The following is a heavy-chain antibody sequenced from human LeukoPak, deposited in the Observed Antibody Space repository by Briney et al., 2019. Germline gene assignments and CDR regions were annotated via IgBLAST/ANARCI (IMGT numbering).Heavy chain of an antibody. CDR2: INHSGST. D-gene: IGHD3-22*01. V-gene: IGHV4-34*01. Sequence: GSLRLSCAASGFTFSSYAMSWIRQPPGKGLEWIGEINHSGSTNYNPSLKSRVTISVDTSKNQFSLKLSSVTAADTAVYYCARGAGYYDSSGYCLDYWGQGTLVTVSS. CDR1: GFTFSSYA. CDR3: ARGAGYYDSSGYCLDY. J-gene: IGHJ4*02.